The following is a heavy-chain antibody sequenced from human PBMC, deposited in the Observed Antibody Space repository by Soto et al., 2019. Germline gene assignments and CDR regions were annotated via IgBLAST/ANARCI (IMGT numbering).Heavy chain of an antibody. V-gene: IGHV4-34*01. D-gene: IGHD1-26*01. CDR3: ARKEQVFDY. Sequence: SETLSLTCAVYGGSFSNYYWSWIRQPPGKGLEWIGEIHYNRNTNYNPSLKSRVTISVDTSKNQFSLKLSSVTAADTAVYYCARKEQVFDYWGQGTLVTVSS. J-gene: IGHJ4*02. CDR1: GGSFSNYY. CDR2: IHYNRNT.